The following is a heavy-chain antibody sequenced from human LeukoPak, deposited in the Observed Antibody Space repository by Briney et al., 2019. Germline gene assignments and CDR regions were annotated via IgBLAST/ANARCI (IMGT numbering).Heavy chain of an antibody. CDR2: ISSSSSYI. CDR3: ARENWNDNRFDY. CDR1: GFTFSSYS. Sequence: RAGGSLRLSCAASGFTFSSYSMNWVRQAPGKGLEWVSSISSSSSYIYYADSVKGRFTISRDNAKNSLYLQMNSLRAEDTAVYYCARENWNDNRFDYWGQGTLVTVSS. V-gene: IGHV3-21*01. J-gene: IGHJ4*02. D-gene: IGHD1-1*01.